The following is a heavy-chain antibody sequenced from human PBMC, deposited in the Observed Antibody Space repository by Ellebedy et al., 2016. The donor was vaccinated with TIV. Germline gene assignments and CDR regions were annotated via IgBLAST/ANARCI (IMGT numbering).Heavy chain of an antibody. CDR3: ARGYRYGSGRWPLDY. CDR2: ISTHSGNT. V-gene: IGHV1-18*01. D-gene: IGHD3-16*02. Sequence: AASVKVSCKASGYTFTSNGISWVRQAPGQGLEWMGWISTHSGNTNYAQKVQGRVTMTTDTPTSTAYKELRSLRSDDTAVYYSARGYRYGSGRWPLDYWGQGTLVTVSS. CDR1: GYTFTSNG. J-gene: IGHJ4*02.